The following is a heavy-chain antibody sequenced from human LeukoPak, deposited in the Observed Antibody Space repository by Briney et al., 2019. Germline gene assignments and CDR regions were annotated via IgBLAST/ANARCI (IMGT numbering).Heavy chain of an antibody. CDR1: GGSISPNY. Sequence: WETLSLTCTVAGGSISPNYWSWMRHPPRKGLEWIGYIYYNGTTKYNPSLKSRVTISVDTSKNYFSLRLTSVTAADTAVYYCARSRNRFDPWGQGTLVTVSS. CDR2: IYYNGTT. V-gene: IGHV4-59*01. J-gene: IGHJ5*02. CDR3: ARSRNRFDP.